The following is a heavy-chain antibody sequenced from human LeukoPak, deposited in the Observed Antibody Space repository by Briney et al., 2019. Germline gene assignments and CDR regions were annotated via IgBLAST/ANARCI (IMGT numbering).Heavy chain of an antibody. J-gene: IGHJ5*02. D-gene: IGHD3-3*01. CDR1: GYTFSTYA. V-gene: IGHV1-3*01. Sequence: ASVKVSCKASGYTFSTYAMHWVRQAPGQRLEWMGWINAGNGYTKYSQSSQDRVTFSRDASATTVYMELSSLKYDDMAVYYCARDLDGSAGAWFDPWGQGTLVTVSS. CDR2: INAGNGYT. CDR3: ARDLDGSAGAWFDP.